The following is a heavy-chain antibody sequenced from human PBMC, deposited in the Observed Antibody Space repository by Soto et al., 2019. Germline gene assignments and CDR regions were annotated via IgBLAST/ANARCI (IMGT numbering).Heavy chain of an antibody. V-gene: IGHV3-23*01. CDR2: ISGSGGST. CDR3: AKEAGLVVGAATGESDY. D-gene: IGHD2-15*01. J-gene: IGHJ4*02. Sequence: EVQLLESGGGLVQPGGSLRLSCAASGFTFSSYAMSWVRQAPGKGLEWVSAISGSGGSTYYADSVKGRFTISRDNSKNTLDLQMNSLRAEDTAVDYCAKEAGLVVGAATGESDYWGQGTLVTVSS. CDR1: GFTFSSYA.